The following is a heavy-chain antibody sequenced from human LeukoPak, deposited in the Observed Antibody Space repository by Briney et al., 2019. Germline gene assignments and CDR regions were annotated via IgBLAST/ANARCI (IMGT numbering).Heavy chain of an antibody. CDR3: GRARNNYDSSGFSALDY. J-gene: IGHJ4*02. Sequence: GGSLRLSCAASGFTFSSYSMNWVRQAQGKGLEWDSVVYSGGSTYYADSVKGRFTISRDNSKYTLYRQMNSLRAGDTAVYYCGRARNNYDSSGFSALDYWGQGTLVTVSS. CDR2: VYSGGST. D-gene: IGHD3-22*01. CDR1: GFTFSSYS. V-gene: IGHV3-66*01.